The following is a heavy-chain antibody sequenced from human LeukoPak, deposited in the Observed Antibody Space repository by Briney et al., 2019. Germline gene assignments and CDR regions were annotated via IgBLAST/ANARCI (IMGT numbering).Heavy chain of an antibody. J-gene: IGHJ4*02. V-gene: IGHV3-21*04. CDR1: GFTFSSYS. Sequence: GGSLRLSCAASGFTFSSYSMNWVRQAPGKGLEWVSSISSSSSYIYYADSVKGRFTISRDNSKNTLYLQMNSLRAEDTAVYYCAKSLGSGVRGVIRSPFDYWGQGTLVTVSS. CDR3: AKSLGSGVRGVIRSPFDY. CDR2: ISSSSSYI. D-gene: IGHD3-10*01.